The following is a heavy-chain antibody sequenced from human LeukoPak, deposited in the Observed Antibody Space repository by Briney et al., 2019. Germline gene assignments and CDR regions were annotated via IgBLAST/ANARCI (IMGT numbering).Heavy chain of an antibody. CDR1: GFTFSSYE. V-gene: IGHV3-48*03. Sequence: GGSLRLSCAASGFTFSSYEMSWVRQAPGKGLEWVSYISSSGSTIYYADSVKGRFTISRDNAKNSLYLQMNSPRAEDTAVYYCARGIFREYQLLSNGMDVWGQGTTVTVSS. D-gene: IGHD2-2*01. CDR2: ISSSGSTI. CDR3: ARGIFREYQLLSNGMDV. J-gene: IGHJ6*02.